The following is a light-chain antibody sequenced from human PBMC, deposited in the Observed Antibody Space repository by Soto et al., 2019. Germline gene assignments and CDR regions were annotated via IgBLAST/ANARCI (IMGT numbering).Light chain of an antibody. CDR1: QSVSSY. Sequence: VKLVHYPATLASSPGERATLSWRGGQSVSSYLAWYQQKPGQAPRLLIYGASNRATGIPARFSGRVSGTAFTLATSSREPEDFAVYYCQQLINWTPEITFGQGTRLEI. V-gene: IGKV3-11*01. J-gene: IGKJ5*01. CDR2: GAS. CDR3: QQLINWTPEIT.